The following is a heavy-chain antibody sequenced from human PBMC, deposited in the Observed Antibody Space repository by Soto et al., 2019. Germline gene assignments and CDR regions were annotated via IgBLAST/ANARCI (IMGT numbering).Heavy chain of an antibody. V-gene: IGHV3-23*01. D-gene: IGHD2-2*01. J-gene: IGHJ4*02. Sequence: EVQLLESGGGLVQPGGSLRLSCAASGFTFSSYAMSWVRQAPGNGLEWVSAISGSGGSTYYADSVKARFSISRDNSKNTLYLQMNSLRAEDTAVYYCAKGWAVVPAATLDYCGQGTLVTVSS. CDR3: AKGWAVVPAATLDY. CDR2: ISGSGGST. CDR1: GFTFSSYA.